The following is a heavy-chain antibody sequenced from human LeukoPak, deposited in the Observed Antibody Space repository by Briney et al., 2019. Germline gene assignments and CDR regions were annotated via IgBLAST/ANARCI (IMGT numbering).Heavy chain of an antibody. CDR3: ARGLRNSTVTTALFDY. CDR1: GGSFSGYY. J-gene: IGHJ4*02. Sequence: PSETLSLTCAVYGGSFSGYYWSWIRQPPGKGLEWIGEINHSGSTNYNPSLKSRVTISVDTSKNQFSLKLSSVTAADTAVYYCARGLRNSTVTTALFDYWGQGTLVTVSS. CDR2: INHSGST. D-gene: IGHD4-11*01. V-gene: IGHV4-34*01.